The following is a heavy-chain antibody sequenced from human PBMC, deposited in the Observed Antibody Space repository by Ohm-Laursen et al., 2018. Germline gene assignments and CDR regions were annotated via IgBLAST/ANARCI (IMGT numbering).Heavy chain of an antibody. CDR2: ISSSGTTI. J-gene: IGHJ3*02. CDR1: GFTFSSYE. D-gene: IGHD3-22*01. Sequence: GSLRLSCAASGFTFSSYEMNWVRQAPGKGLQWVSYISSSGTTIYYADSVKGRFTISRDNAKNSLYLQMNSLRAEDTAVYYCARAYYDSSGYYLGDAFDIWGQGTMVTVSS. CDR3: ARAYYDSSGYYLGDAFDI. V-gene: IGHV3-48*03.